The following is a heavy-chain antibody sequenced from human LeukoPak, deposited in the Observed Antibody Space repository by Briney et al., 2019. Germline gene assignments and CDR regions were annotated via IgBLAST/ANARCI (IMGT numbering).Heavy chain of an antibody. Sequence: ASVKVSCKASGYTFTGYYMHWARQAPGQGLEWMGWINPNSGGTNYAQKFQGRVTMTRDTSISTAYMELSRLRSDDTAVYYCARDPEAIAVADQAVGWFDPWGQGTLVTVSS. CDR3: ARDPEAIAVADQAVGWFDP. CDR2: INPNSGGT. J-gene: IGHJ5*02. CDR1: GYTFTGYY. V-gene: IGHV1-2*02. D-gene: IGHD6-19*01.